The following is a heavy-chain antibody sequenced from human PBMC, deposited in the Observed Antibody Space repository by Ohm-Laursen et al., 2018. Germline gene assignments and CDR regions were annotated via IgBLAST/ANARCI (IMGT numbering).Heavy chain of an antibody. CDR2: INGDGSYT. CDR3: ARAPYVHFDY. V-gene: IGHV3-74*01. CDR1: GFNFSSYW. Sequence: SLRLSCAASGFNFSSYWMHWVRQAPGKGLVWVSRINGDGSYTNYADSVKGRFTISRDNAKNTLYLQMNRLRAGDTAVYYCARAPYVHFDYWGRGFLVTVSS. J-gene: IGHJ4*02. D-gene: IGHD3-16*01.